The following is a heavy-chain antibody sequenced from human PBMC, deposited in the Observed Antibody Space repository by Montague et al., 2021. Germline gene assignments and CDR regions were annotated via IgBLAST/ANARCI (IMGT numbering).Heavy chain of an antibody. D-gene: IGHD3-10*01. CDR2: MLYGGAT. CDR3: AKQDYFVAGTTYKGFDP. CDR1: SGSIFHAY. Sequence: SETRSLTCTVSSGSIFHAYWSWVRQPPGKGLEWLTSMLYGGATSXNPSLKSRVTMSIDTTTNQFSLKLSLVTAADTAVYYWAKQDYFVAGTTYKGFDPWGQGTLVTVSS. V-gene: IGHV4-59*08. J-gene: IGHJ5*02.